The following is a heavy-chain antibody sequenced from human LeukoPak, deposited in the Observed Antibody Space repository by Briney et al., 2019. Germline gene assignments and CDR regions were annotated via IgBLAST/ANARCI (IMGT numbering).Heavy chain of an antibody. Sequence: PSETLSLTCTVSGGSISSGGYSWSWIRQPPGKGLEWIGYIYHSGSTYYNPSLKSRVTISVDRSKNQFSLKLSSVTAADTAVYYCARVALLWFGEVGQFDYWGQGTLVTVSS. CDR3: ARVALLWFGEVGQFDY. CDR2: IYHSGST. V-gene: IGHV4-30-2*01. CDR1: GGSISSGGYS. J-gene: IGHJ4*02. D-gene: IGHD3-10*01.